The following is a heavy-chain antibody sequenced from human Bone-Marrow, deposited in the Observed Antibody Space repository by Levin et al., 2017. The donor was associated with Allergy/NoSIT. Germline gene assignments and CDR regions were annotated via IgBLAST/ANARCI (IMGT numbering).Heavy chain of an antibody. Sequence: SETLSLTCAIYGGSISDFHWSWIRQTPGKGLEWIGEIDRSGDTNYNPTLKSRVTISIDTSKNQFSLRLRSLTAADTAVYYCARVPGSFDVWGQGTLVTVSS. V-gene: IGHV4-34*01. J-gene: IGHJ3*01. CDR3: ARVPGSFDV. CDR1: GGSISDFH. CDR2: IDRSGDT. D-gene: IGHD3-10*01.